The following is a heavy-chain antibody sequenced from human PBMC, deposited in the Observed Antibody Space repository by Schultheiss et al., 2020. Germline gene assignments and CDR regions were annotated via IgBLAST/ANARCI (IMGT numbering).Heavy chain of an antibody. Sequence: SETLSLTCTVSGGSISSYYWSWIRQPPGKGLEWIGSIYYSGSTYYNPSLKSRVTISVDTSKNQFSLKLSSVTAADTAVYYCARRGYYGSGSYYYYGMDVWGQGILVTVSS. CDR2: IYYSGST. CDR3: ARRGYYGSGSYYYYGMDV. J-gene: IGHJ6*02. D-gene: IGHD3-10*01. CDR1: GGSISSYY. V-gene: IGHV4-39*01.